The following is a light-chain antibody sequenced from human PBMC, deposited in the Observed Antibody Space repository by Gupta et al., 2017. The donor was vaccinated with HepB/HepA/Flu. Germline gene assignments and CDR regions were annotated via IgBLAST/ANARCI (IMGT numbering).Light chain of an antibody. V-gene: IGLV3-1*01. Sequence: SYALTQPPSVSVSPGQTDSIPCSGDKLGDKYASWYQQKPGQAPILVIYQDGERPSGIPERFSGSNSGNTATLTISGTQAVDEADYYCQAWDSSTDVVFGGGTRLTVL. CDR1: KLGDKY. CDR3: QAWDSSTDVV. CDR2: QDG. J-gene: IGLJ2*01.